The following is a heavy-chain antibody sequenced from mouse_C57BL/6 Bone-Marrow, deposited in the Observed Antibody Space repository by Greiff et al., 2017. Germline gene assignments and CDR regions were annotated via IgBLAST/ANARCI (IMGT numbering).Heavy chain of an antibody. CDR2: ISSGGDYI. D-gene: IGHD4-1*01. Sequence: EVKLQESGEGLVKPGGSLKLSCAASGFTFSSYAMSWVRQTPEKRLEWVAYISSGGDYIYYADTVKGRFTISRDNARNTQYLQMSSLKSEDTAMYYGTRDRENWDGAMDYWGQGTSVTVSS. J-gene: IGHJ4*01. CDR3: TRDRENWDGAMDY. CDR1: GFTFSSYA. V-gene: IGHV5-9-1*02.